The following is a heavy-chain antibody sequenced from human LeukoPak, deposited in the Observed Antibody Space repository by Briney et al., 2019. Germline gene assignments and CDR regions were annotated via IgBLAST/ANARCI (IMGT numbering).Heavy chain of an antibody. D-gene: IGHD3-9*01. CDR1: GFTFSSYW. J-gene: IGHJ3*02. CDR2: IKQDGSEK. Sequence: GGSLRLSCAASGFTFSSYWMSWVRQAPGKGLEWVANIKQDGSEKYYVDSVKGRFTISRDNAKNSLYLQMNSLRAEDTAVYYCARDWAKLRYFDWFKTDAFDIWGPRDNGHRLF. V-gene: IGHV3-7*01. CDR3: ARDWAKLRYFDWFKTDAFDI.